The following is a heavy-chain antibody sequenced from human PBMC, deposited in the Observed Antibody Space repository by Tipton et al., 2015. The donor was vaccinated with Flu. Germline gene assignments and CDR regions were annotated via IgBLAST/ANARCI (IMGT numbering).Heavy chain of an antibody. D-gene: IGHD4-11*01. V-gene: IGHV4-39*07. J-gene: IGHJ5*02. CDR2: IYYSGTT. CDR3: ARVTSNYNDYVGWFHP. CDR1: GDSISTTIYY. Sequence: LRLSCTVSGDSISTTIYYWGWVRQPPGKGLEWIGSIYYSGTTYYNPSLKSRVTLSVDSSKNEFSLTLASLTAAETATYYCARVTSNYNDYVGWFHPWGQGTLVTVS.